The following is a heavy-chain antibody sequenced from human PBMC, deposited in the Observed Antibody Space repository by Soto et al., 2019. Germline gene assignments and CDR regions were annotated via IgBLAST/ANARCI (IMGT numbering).Heavy chain of an antibody. CDR3: TTTNERLEPPTNDF. CDR1: GFTFSNAW. D-gene: IGHD1-1*01. Sequence: GGSLRLFCAGSGFTFSNAWMSWVRRAPWKGLEWVGRIKSVASGGAIDYAAPVKCRFTISRDDSKNTLVLPRNNLRAEDTAVYSCTTTNERLEPPTNDFWADGTPVTVSS. CDR2: IKSVASGGAI. V-gene: IGHV3-15*01. J-gene: IGHJ4*01.